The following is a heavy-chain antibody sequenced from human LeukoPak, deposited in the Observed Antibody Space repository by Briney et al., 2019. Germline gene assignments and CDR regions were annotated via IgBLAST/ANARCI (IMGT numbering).Heavy chain of an antibody. Sequence: SETLSLTCTVSGGSISSYYWSWIRQPPGKGLEWIGYIYYSGSTNYNPSLKSRVTISVDTSKNQFSLKLSSVTAADTAVYYCARGRKGSGCYYYYYYGMDVWGQGTTVTVSS. CDR3: ARGRKGSGCYYYYYYGMDV. V-gene: IGHV4-59*12. J-gene: IGHJ6*02. CDR1: GGSISSYY. CDR2: IYYSGST. D-gene: IGHD3-22*01.